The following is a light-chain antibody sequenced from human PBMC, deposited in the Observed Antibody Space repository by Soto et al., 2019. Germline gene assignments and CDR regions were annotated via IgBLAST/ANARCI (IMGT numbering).Light chain of an antibody. V-gene: IGKV1-9*01. J-gene: IGKJ5*01. CDR3: QQLNAPPIT. CDR1: QGISNY. Sequence: DIQLTQSPSFLSASVGDRVTITCRARQGISNYLAWYQQKPGKAPKLLIYGASTLHSGVPSRFSGSRFGPEFTLTISSLQPDDFATYYCQQLNAPPITFGQGTRLDIK. CDR2: GAS.